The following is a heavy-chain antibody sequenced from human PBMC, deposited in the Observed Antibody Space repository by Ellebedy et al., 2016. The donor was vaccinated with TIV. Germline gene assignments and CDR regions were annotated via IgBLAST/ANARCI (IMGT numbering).Heavy chain of an antibody. CDR3: VGDYSDTPNYFDF. J-gene: IGHJ4*02. Sequence: GSLRLXCSVSGYSISRGYYWGLIRQPPGKGLEWIGSIHHGGNTYYNPSLKSRVTISVDTSKNQFSLKLTSVTAADTAVYYCVGDYSDTPNYFDFWGQGILVTVSS. CDR1: GYSISRGYY. V-gene: IGHV4-38-2*02. CDR2: IHHGGNT. D-gene: IGHD1-26*01.